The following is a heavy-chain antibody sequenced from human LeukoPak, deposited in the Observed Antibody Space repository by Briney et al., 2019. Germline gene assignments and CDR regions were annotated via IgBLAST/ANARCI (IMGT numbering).Heavy chain of an antibody. J-gene: IGHJ4*02. D-gene: IGHD3-3*02. CDR2: ISSDGSTK. CDR3: ARVSIFGVVIPPDF. CDR1: GFTFSSYA. V-gene: IGHV3-30*01. Sequence: GRSLRLSCAASGFTFSSYAMHWVRQAPGKGLEWVAAISSDGSTKYYADSVKGRFTISRDNSKNTLFLQMNSLRAEDTAVYYCARVSIFGVVIPPDFWGQGTLVTVSS.